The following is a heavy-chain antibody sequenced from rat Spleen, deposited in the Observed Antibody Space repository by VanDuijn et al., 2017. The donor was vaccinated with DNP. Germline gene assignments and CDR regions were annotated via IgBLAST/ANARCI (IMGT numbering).Heavy chain of an antibody. CDR2: ITHGAGST. CDR1: GFSFSYYY. Sequence: EVQLVESGGGLVQPGRSLKLSCAASGFSFSYYYMVWVRQAPKKGLEWVATITHGAGSTYYRDSVKGRFTISRDNANSTLYLQMDSLRSEDSATYYCTIDSYNSPFAYWGQGALVTVSS. D-gene: IGHD1-5*01. V-gene: IGHV5-20*01. J-gene: IGHJ3*01. CDR3: TIDSYNSPFAY.